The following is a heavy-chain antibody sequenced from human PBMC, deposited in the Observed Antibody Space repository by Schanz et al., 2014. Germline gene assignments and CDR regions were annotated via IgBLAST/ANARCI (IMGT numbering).Heavy chain of an antibody. J-gene: IGHJ6*02. CDR2: IDRDGGHT. V-gene: IGHV3-43*01. D-gene: IGHD1-26*01. CDR1: GFSFDDYT. CDR3: AKDSRGSSFDMDV. Sequence: EVQLVESGGVVAQPGGSLRLSCAASGFSFDDYTMHWVRQAPGKGLEWVSLIDRDGGHTYYADSVKGRFTISRDNSKNSLYRQMNSLRTEDTALYYCAKDSRGSSFDMDVWGQGTTVTVSS.